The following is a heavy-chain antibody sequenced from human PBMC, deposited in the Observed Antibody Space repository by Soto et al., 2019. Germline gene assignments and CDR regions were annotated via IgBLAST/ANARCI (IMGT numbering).Heavy chain of an antibody. CDR2: FDPEDGET. D-gene: IGHD4-17*01. V-gene: IGHV1-24*01. CDR1: GYTLTELS. J-gene: IGHJ4*02. Sequence: QVQLVQSGAEVKKPGASVKVSCKVSGYTLTELSMHWVRQAPGKGLEWMGGFDPEDGETIYAQKFQGRVTMTEDTSTDTAYMELSSLRSEDTAVYYCATARWVRDYGDYVGVYYFDYWGQGTLVTVSS. CDR3: ATARWVRDYGDYVGVYYFDY.